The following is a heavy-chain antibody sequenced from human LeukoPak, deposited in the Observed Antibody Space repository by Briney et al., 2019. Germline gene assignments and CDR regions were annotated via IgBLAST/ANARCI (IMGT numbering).Heavy chain of an antibody. CDR2: IYYSGST. Sequence: SETLSLTCTVSGGSISSGGYYWSWIRQHPGKGLEWIGYIYYSGSTNYNPSLKSRVTISVDTSKNQFSLKLSSVTAADTAVYYCATRTSQIAVARIDAFDIWGQGTMVTVSS. D-gene: IGHD6-19*01. CDR3: ATRTSQIAVARIDAFDI. J-gene: IGHJ3*02. V-gene: IGHV4-61*08. CDR1: GGSISSGGYY.